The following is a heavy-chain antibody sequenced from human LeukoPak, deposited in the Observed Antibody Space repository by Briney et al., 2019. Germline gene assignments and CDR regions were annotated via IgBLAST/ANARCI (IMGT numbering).Heavy chain of an antibody. CDR2: IIPIFGTA. CDR1: GGTFSSYA. J-gene: IGHJ6*03. CDR3: ASGTPPNYYYYYYMDV. V-gene: IGHV1-69*13. D-gene: IGHD1-7*01. Sequence: SVKVSCKASGGTFSSYAISWVRQAPGQGLEWMGGIIPIFGTANYAQKFQGRVTITADESTSTAYMELSSLRSEDTAEYYCASGTPPNYYYYYYMDVWGKGATVTVSS.